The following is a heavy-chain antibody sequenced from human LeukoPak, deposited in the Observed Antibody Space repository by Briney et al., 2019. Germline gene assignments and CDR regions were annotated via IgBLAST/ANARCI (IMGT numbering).Heavy chain of an antibody. D-gene: IGHD1-1*01. CDR1: GFSFSSYW. CDR3: ARQGTSPTDYFDY. CDR2: MKGGGGDK. Sequence: GGSLRLSCAGSGFSFSSYWMSWFRQAPGKGLEWVANMKGGGGDKNYVDSVKGRCTISRDNAKNSLYLQVNGLRAEDTAVYYCARQGTSPTDYFDYWGQGTLVTVSP. V-gene: IGHV3-7*03. J-gene: IGHJ4*02.